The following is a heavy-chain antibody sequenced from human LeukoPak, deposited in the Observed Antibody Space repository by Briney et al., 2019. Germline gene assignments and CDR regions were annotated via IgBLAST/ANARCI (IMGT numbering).Heavy chain of an antibody. CDR2: INPNSGGT. V-gene: IGHV1-2*02. D-gene: IGHD6-6*01. CDR3: ARDLQHYSGSSW. J-gene: IGHJ4*02. CDR1: GYTFTSYD. Sequence: GASVKVSCKASGYTFTSYDINWVRQATGQGLEWMGWINPNSGGTNYAQKFQGRVTMTRDTSISTAYMELSRLRSDDTAVYYCARDLQHYSGSSWWGQGTLVTVSS.